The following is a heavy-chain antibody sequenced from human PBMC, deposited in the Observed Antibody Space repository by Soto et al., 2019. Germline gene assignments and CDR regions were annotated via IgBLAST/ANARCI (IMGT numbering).Heavy chain of an antibody. Sequence: ASVKVSCKASGYTFTSYDINWVRQATGQGLEWMGWMNPNSGNTGYAQKFQGRVTMTRNTSISTAYMELSSLRSEDTAVYYCARGDPTFLWFGELYPYFDYWGQGTQVTVSS. V-gene: IGHV1-8*01. CDR2: MNPNSGNT. CDR3: ARGDPTFLWFGELYPYFDY. D-gene: IGHD3-10*01. CDR1: GYTFTSYD. J-gene: IGHJ4*02.